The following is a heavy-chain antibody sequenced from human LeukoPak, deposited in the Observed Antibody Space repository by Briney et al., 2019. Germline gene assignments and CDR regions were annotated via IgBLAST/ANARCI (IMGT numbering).Heavy chain of an antibody. CDR3: ARGQLEPPYYYYYYYMDV. CDR1: GGTFSSYA. D-gene: IGHD1-1*01. Sequence: ASVKVSCKASGGTFSSYAISWVRQAPGQGLEWMGGIIPIFGTANYAQKFQGRVTITADKSTSTAYMELSSLRSEDTAVYYCARGQLEPPYYYYYYYMDVWGKGTTVTVSS. V-gene: IGHV1-69*06. J-gene: IGHJ6*03. CDR2: IIPIFGTA.